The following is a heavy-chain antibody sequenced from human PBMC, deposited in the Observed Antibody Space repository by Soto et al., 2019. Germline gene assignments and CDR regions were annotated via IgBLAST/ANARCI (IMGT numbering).Heavy chain of an antibody. Sequence: SVKVSCKASGGTFSSYAISWVRQAPVQGLEWMGGIIPIFGTANYAQKFQGRVTITADESTSTAYMELSSLRSEDTAVYYCARDPRYSSGLGFDPWGQGTLVTVS. CDR1: GGTFSSYA. J-gene: IGHJ5*02. CDR3: ARDPRYSSGLGFDP. D-gene: IGHD6-19*01. CDR2: IIPIFGTA. V-gene: IGHV1-69*13.